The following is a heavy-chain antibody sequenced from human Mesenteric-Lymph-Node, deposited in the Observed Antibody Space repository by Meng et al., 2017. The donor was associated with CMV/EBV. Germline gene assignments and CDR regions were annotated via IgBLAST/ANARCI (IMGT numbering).Heavy chain of an antibody. CDR1: GFTFSSFV. CDR3: ARDSSWFDP. Sequence: GESLKISCAASGFTFSSFVMSWVRQAPGKGLEWVSGISGSGGTTYYADSVKGRFTISRDNSQNTLYLQMDSLRVEDTAVYYCARDSSWFDPWGQGTLVTVSS. D-gene: IGHD2-2*01. J-gene: IGHJ5*02. CDR2: ISGSGGTT. V-gene: IGHV3-23*01.